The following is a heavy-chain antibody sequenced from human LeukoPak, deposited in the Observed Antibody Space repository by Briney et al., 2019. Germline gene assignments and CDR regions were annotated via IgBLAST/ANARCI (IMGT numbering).Heavy chain of an antibody. J-gene: IGHJ4*02. CDR3: ARSVDTAMAPYFDY. D-gene: IGHD5-18*01. V-gene: IGHV3-33*01. CDR1: GFTFSSYG. CDR2: IWCDGSNK. Sequence: GGSLRLSCAASGFTFSSYGMHWVRQAPGKGLEWVAVIWCDGSNKYYADSVKGRFTISRDNSKNTLYLQMNSLRAEDTAVYYCARSVDTAMAPYFDYWGQGTLVTVSS.